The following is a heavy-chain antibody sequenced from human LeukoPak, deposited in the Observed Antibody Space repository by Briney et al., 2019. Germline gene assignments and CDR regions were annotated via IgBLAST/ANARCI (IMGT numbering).Heavy chain of an antibody. D-gene: IGHD3-10*01. CDR2: IYHSGST. CDR3: ARGGVEYYGSGSYYWAFDI. V-gene: IGHV4-30-2*01. J-gene: IGHJ3*02. Sequence: SETLSLTCAVSGGSISSGGFSWSWIRQPPGKGLEWIGYIYHSGSTYYNPSLKSRVTISVDRSKNQFSLKLSSVTAADTAVYYCARGGVEYYGSGSYYWAFDIWGQGTMVTVSS. CDR1: GGSISSGGFS.